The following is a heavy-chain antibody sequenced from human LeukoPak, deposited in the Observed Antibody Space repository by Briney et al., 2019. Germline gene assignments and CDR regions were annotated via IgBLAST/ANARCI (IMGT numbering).Heavy chain of an antibody. V-gene: IGHV1-2*04. D-gene: IGHD5-24*01. CDR1: GYTFTGYY. J-gene: IGHJ4*02. CDR3: ARPEREMATTNFDY. Sequence: ASVKVSCKASGYTFTGYYMHWVRQAPGQGLEWMGWINPNSGGTNYAQKFQGWVTMTRDTSISTAYMELSRLRSDDTAVYYCARPEREMATTNFDYWGQVTLVTVSS. CDR2: INPNSGGT.